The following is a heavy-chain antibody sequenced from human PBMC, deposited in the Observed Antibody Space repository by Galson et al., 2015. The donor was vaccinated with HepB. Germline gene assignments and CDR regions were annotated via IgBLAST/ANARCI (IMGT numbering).Heavy chain of an antibody. J-gene: IGHJ4*02. CDR1: GFTFSSYA. Sequence: SLRLSCAASGFTFSSYAMHWVRQAPVKGLEWVSAISGSGGSTYYADSVKGRFTISRDNSKNTLYLQMNSLRAEGTAVYYCAKDLYSYGYFDYWGQGTLVTVSP. D-gene: IGHD5-18*01. V-gene: IGHV3-23*01. CDR3: AKDLYSYGYFDY. CDR2: ISGSGGST.